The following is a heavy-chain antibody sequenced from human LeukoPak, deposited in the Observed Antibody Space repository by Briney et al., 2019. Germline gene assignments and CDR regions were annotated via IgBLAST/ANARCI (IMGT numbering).Heavy chain of an antibody. CDR3: ARDRDYGSGIWFDP. D-gene: IGHD3-10*01. Sequence: ASVTVSCKASGYTFTGYYMHWVRQAPGQGLEWMGWINPNSGGTNYAQKFQGWVTMTRDTSISTAYMELSRLRSDDTAVYYCARDRDYGSGIWFDPWGQGTLVTVSS. CDR2: INPNSGGT. CDR1: GYTFTGYY. V-gene: IGHV1-2*04. J-gene: IGHJ5*02.